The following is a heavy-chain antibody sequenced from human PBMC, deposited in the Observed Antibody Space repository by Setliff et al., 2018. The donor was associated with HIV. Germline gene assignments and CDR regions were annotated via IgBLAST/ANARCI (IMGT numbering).Heavy chain of an antibody. V-gene: IGHV1-69*10. Sequence: WASVKVSCKASGGTFSSYAISWVRQAPGQGLEWMGEIIPILGIANYAQKFQGRVTITTDESTSTVYMELSSLRSEDTAVYYCARDVSTGDLDYWGQGTLVTAPQ. D-gene: IGHD7-27*01. CDR1: GGTFSSYA. CDR3: ARDVSTGDLDY. J-gene: IGHJ4*02. CDR2: IIPILGIA.